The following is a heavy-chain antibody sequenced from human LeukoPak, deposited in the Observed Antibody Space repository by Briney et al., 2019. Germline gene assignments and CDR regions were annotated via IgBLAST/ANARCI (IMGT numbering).Heavy chain of an antibody. J-gene: IGHJ3*02. V-gene: IGHV4-34*01. D-gene: IGHD3-22*01. Sequence: PGGSLRLSCAASGFTFSSYSMNWVRQAPGKGLEWIGEINHSGSTNYNPSLKSRVTISVDTSKNQFSLKLSSVTAADTAVYYCARDYYDSSGYGTDAFDIWGQGTMVTVSS. CDR2: INHSGST. CDR1: GFTFSSYS. CDR3: ARDYYDSSGYGTDAFDI.